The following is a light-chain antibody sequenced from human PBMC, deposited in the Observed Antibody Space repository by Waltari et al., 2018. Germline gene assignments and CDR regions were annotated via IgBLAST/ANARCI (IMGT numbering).Light chain of an antibody. Sequence: QSALTQPASVSGSPGQSITISCTGTSSDHGGYNYVSWYQQHPGKAPKVMIYDVSKRPSGVSSRFSGSKSGNTASLTISGLQTEDEADYYCSSYTSSSALVFGGGTKLTVL. J-gene: IGLJ2*01. CDR3: SSYTSSSALV. CDR1: SSDHGGYNY. CDR2: DVS. V-gene: IGLV2-14*01.